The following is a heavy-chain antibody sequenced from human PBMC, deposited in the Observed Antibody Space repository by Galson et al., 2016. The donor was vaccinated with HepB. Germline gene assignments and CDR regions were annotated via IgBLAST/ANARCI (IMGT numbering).Heavy chain of an antibody. CDR3: ARDAGYYYYGLDV. J-gene: IGHJ6*04. Sequence: SVKVSCKASGYTFTGYYILWIRQAPGQGLEWMGWIKPDSGDTNYAQKFQGRVTMTRDTSITTAYMELSRLRSDDTALYYCARDAGYYYYGLDVWGKGTTVTVSS. V-gene: IGHV1-2*02. CDR2: IKPDSGDT. CDR1: GYTFTGYY.